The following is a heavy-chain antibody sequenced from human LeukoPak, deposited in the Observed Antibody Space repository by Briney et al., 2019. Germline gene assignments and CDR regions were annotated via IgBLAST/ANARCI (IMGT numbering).Heavy chain of an antibody. J-gene: IGHJ6*03. CDR3: TTEVNYYYYMDV. V-gene: IGHV3-15*01. CDR1: GFTFSNAW. Sequence: PGGPLRLSCAASGFTFSNAWMSWVRQAPGKGREWVGRIKSKTDGGTTDYAAPVKGRFTISRDDSKNTLYLQMNSLETEDTAVYYCTTEVNYYYYMDVWGTGTTVTVSS. D-gene: IGHD3-22*01. CDR2: IKSKTDGGTT.